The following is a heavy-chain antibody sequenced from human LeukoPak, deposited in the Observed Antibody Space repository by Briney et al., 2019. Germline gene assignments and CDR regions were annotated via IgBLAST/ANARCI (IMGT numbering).Heavy chain of an antibody. CDR2: ISTYNGNT. D-gene: IGHD3-22*01. CDR1: GGTFSSYT. Sequence: ASVKVSCKASGGTFSSYTISWVRQAPGQGLEWMGWISTYNGNTNYAQKLQGRVTMTTDTSTSTAYMELRSLRSDDTAVYYCAKDHYDSSGYYGGSDYWGQGTLVTVSS. V-gene: IGHV1-18*01. J-gene: IGHJ4*02. CDR3: AKDHYDSSGYYGGSDY.